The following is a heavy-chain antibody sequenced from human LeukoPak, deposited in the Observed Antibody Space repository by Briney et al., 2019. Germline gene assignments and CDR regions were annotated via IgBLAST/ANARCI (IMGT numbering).Heavy chain of an antibody. V-gene: IGHV4-4*02. D-gene: IGHD3-16*01. CDR3: ARRDAIIKFGGAVPRSGYFAY. J-gene: IGHJ4*02. CDR2: IFHSGST. CDR1: GGSISDLKW. Sequence: SGTLSLTCAVSGGSISDLKWWSWVRQSPGKGLEWIGEIFHSGSTNYNPSLKSRVTISVDKSKNQFSLKLSSVTAADTAVYFCARRDAIIKFGGAVPRSGYFAYWGQGTLVTVSS.